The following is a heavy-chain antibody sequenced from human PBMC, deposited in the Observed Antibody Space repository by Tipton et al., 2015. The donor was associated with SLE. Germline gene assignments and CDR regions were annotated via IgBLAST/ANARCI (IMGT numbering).Heavy chain of an antibody. Sequence: TLSLTCTVSGGSISSRSYYWGWIRQPPGKGLEWIGSIYYSGSTYYNPSLKSRVTISVDTSKNQFSLKLSSVTAADTAVYYCARTGWELLDYWGQGTLVTVSS. CDR3: ARTGWELLDY. V-gene: IGHV4-39*07. CDR2: IYYSGST. D-gene: IGHD1-26*01. J-gene: IGHJ4*02. CDR1: GGSISSRSYY.